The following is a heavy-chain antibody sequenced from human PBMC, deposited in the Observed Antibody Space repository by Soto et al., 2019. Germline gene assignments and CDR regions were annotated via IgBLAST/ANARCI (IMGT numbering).Heavy chain of an antibody. CDR2: FDPEDGET. CDR1: GYTLTELS. D-gene: IGHD3-22*01. J-gene: IGHJ3*02. CDR3: ATRNYYDSSGPLGYI. V-gene: IGHV1-24*01. Sequence: ASVTVSCKVSGYTLTELSMRWVRQAPGKGLEWMGGFDPEDGETIYAQKFQGRVTMTEDTSTDTAYMELSSLRSEDTAVYYCATRNYYDSSGPLGYIWGQGTMVTVSS.